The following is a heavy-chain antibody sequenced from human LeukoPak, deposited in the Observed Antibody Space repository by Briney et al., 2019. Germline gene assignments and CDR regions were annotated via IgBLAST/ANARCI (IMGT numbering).Heavy chain of an antibody. D-gene: IGHD6-13*01. Sequence: SETLSLTCTVSGGSISSYYWSWIRQPPGKGLEWIGYIYYSGSTNYNPSLKSRVTISVDTSKNQFSLKLSSVTAADTAVYYCARCSSSSWYAFYYYYMDVWGKGTTVTVSS. J-gene: IGHJ6*03. CDR1: GGSISSYY. CDR2: IYYSGST. V-gene: IGHV4-59*01. CDR3: ARCSSSSWYAFYYYYMDV.